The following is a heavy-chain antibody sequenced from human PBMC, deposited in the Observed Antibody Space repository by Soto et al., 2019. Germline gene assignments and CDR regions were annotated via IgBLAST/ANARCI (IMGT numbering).Heavy chain of an antibody. CDR1: GFTFSNAW. V-gene: IGHV3-15*01. CDR3: TTVGYRLPLWWFDP. J-gene: IGHJ5*02. Sequence: EVQLVESGGGLVKPGGSLRLSCAASGFTFSNAWMSWVRQAPGKGLEWVGRIKSRTDGGTTDYAAPVKGRFTISRDDSKDTLYLQMNSLKTEDTAVYYCTTVGYRLPLWWFDPWGQGTLVTVSS. CDR2: IKSRTDGGTT. D-gene: IGHD5-18*01.